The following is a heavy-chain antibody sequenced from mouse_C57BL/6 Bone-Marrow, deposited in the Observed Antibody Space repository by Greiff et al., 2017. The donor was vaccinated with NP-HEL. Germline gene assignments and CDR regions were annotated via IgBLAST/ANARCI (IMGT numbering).Heavy chain of an antibody. J-gene: IGHJ1*03. CDR2: IDPENGDT. CDR3: TPRYFEV. CDR1: GFNIKDDY. Sequence: VQLQQSGAELVRPGASVKLSCTASGFNIKDDYMHWVKQRPEQGLEWIGWIDPENGDTEYASKFQGKATITADTSSNTAYLQLSRLTSEATAVSYSTPRYFEVWGTGTTVTVSS. V-gene: IGHV14-4*01.